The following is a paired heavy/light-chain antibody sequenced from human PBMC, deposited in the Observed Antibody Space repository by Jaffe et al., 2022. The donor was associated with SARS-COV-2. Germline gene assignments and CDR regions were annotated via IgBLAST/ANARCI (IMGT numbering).Heavy chain of an antibody. J-gene: IGHJ3*01. D-gene: IGHD3-9*01. CDR1: GYTFNGYY. Sequence: QEQLVQSGAEVKKPGASVRLSCKASGYTFNGYYMFWVRQAPGQGPEWMGRINPNTGDTHFAQKFQGRVTMTRDTSIRTAYMELGRLTSDDSGVYYCARGTRDSVTGYFDAFDLWGQGTLVTVSS. CDR3: ARGTRDSVTGYFDAFDL. V-gene: IGHV1-2*05. CDR2: INPNTGDT.
Light chain of an antibody. CDR3: CSYAGSRTLVV. CDR2: EAT. CDR1: SSDVGSYYL. V-gene: IGLV2-23*01. Sequence: QSALTQPASVSGSPGQSITISCTGTSSDVGSYYLVSWYQQHPGRAPKLIIYEATKRPSGVSNRFSGSKSGKVASLTISGLQAADEADYYCCSYAGSRTLVVFGGGTKLTVV. J-gene: IGLJ2*01.